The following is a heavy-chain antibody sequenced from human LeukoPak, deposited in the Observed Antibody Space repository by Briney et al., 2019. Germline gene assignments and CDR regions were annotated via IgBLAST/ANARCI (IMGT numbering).Heavy chain of an antibody. CDR3: ARHQISSGWSLYFDS. D-gene: IGHD6-19*01. Sequence: SETLSLTCTVSGGSISTYYWNWIRQPPGKGLEWIGHIYYSGSSNSNPSLKSRVTISGDTSKNQFSLKVTSVTVADTAVFYCARHQISSGWSLYFDSWGQGILVTVSS. CDR2: IYYSGSS. V-gene: IGHV4-59*12. J-gene: IGHJ4*02. CDR1: GGSISTYY.